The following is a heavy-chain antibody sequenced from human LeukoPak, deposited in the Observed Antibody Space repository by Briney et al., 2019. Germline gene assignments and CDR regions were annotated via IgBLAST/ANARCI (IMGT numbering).Heavy chain of an antibody. Sequence: SETLSVTCAVYGGSFSGYYWSWIRQPPGNGLEWIGEINHSGSTNYNPSLKSRVTISVDTSKNQFSLKLSSVTAADTAVYYCARGITTFDYWGQGTLVTVSS. CDR1: GGSFSGYY. D-gene: IGHD3-22*01. CDR3: ARGITTFDY. CDR2: INHSGST. J-gene: IGHJ4*02. V-gene: IGHV4-34*01.